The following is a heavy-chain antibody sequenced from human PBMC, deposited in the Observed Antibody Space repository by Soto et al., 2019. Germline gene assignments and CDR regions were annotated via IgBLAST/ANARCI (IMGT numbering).Heavy chain of an antibody. D-gene: IGHD6-19*01. Sequence: QVQLLESGGGVVQPGRSLRLSCAVSGFTFNHYAFHWVRQAPGKGLEWVSVISYDGREIYYADPVKGRFTISRDSSNNMVHLYMNSLRPDDTAVYYCARDPVAVTGSFVDSWGQGTLVTVSS. CDR1: GFTFNHYA. V-gene: IGHV3-30-3*01. CDR2: ISYDGREI. CDR3: ARDPVAVTGSFVDS. J-gene: IGHJ4*02.